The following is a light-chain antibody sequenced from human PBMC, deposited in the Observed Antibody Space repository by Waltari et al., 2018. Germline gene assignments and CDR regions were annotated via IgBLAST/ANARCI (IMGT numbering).Light chain of an antibody. J-gene: IGLJ2*01. CDR1: ALPKQY. V-gene: IGLV3-25*03. Sequence: SYELTQPPSVSVSPGQTARITCSGDALPKQYAYWYQQKPGQAPVLAIYTDSERPSGIPERFSGSSSGTTVTLTISGVQAEDEADYYCQSADSSGTYVVFGGGTKLTVL. CDR3: QSADSSGTYVV. CDR2: TDS.